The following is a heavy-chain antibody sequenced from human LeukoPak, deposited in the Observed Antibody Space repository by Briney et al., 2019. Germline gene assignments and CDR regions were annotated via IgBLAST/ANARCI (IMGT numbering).Heavy chain of an antibody. CDR1: GGSISSYY. Sequence: SETLSLTCTVSGGSISSYYWSWIRQPPGKGLEWIGYIYYSGSTNYNPSLKSRVTISVDTSKNQFSLRLSSVTAADTAVYYCARVGDTMVRGVISWFDYWGQGTLVPVSS. D-gene: IGHD3-10*01. CDR3: ARVGDTMVRGVISWFDY. J-gene: IGHJ4*02. CDR2: IYYSGST. V-gene: IGHV4-59*01.